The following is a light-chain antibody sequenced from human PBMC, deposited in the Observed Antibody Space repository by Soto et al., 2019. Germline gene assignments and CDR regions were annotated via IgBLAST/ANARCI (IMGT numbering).Light chain of an antibody. J-gene: IGLJ3*02. V-gene: IGLV1-47*01. CDR2: SNN. CDR3: AAWDDSLSGPWV. CDR1: SPNIGSNY. Sequence: QSVLTQPPSASGTPGQRVTISCSGSSPNIGSNYVYWYQHLPGTAPKLLIYSNNHRPSGVPDRFSGSKSGTSASLAISGLRSEDEADYYCAAWDDSLSGPWVFGGGTKLTVL.